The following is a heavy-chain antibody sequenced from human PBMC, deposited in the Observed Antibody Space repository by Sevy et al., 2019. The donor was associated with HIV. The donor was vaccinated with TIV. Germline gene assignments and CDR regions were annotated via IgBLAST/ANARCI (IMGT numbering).Heavy chain of an antibody. Sequence: ASVKVSCKASGYTFTSYGISWVRQAPGQGLEWMGWISAYNGNTNYAQKLQGRVTMTTDTSTSTAYMELGSLGSDDTAVYYCARGRDSGYDSLYYYYYGMDVWGQGTTVTVSS. V-gene: IGHV1-18*01. J-gene: IGHJ6*02. D-gene: IGHD5-12*01. CDR3: ARGRDSGYDSLYYYYYGMDV. CDR2: ISAYNGNT. CDR1: GYTFTSYG.